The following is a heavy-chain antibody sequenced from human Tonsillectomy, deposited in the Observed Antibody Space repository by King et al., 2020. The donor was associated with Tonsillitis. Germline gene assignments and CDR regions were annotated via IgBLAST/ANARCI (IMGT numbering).Heavy chain of an antibody. D-gene: IGHD3-3*01. CDR2: IYYSGST. CDR3: ARESENYDFWSGYYPEYNWFDP. J-gene: IGHJ5*02. Sequence: VQLQESGPGLVKPSETLSLTCTVSGGSISSYYWSWIRQPPGKGLEWIGYIYYSGSTNYNPSLKSRFTISLNTSKNQFSLKLGSVTAADTAVYYCARESENYDFWSGYYPEYNWFDPWGQGTLVTVSS. CDR1: GGSISSYY. V-gene: IGHV4-59*01.